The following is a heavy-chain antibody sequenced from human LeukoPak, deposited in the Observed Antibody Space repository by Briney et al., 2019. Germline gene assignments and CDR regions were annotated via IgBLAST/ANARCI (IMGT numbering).Heavy chain of an antibody. J-gene: IGHJ4*02. Sequence: GGSLRLSCAVSGITFSDHDMDWVRQAPGKGLEWCGRTKNKGNGFTREYAASVKGRFTISRDDSKNSLYLQMNSLKTEDTAIYHCVAMIREVGYWGQGTLVTVSS. CDR1: GITFSDHD. D-gene: IGHD3-10*01. CDR3: VAMIREVGY. V-gene: IGHV3-72*01. CDR2: TKNKGNGFTR.